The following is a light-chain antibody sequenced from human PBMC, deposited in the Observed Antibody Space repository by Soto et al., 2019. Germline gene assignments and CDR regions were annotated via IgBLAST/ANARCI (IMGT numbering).Light chain of an antibody. Sequence: DIVMTQSPDSLAVSLGERATINCKSSQSVLYSSNNKNYLAWYQQKPGQPPKLLIYWVSTRASVVPDRFSGSGSVTDFTLTISSLQAEDVAVYYCQQYYSTPTWTFGQGTKVEIK. CDR1: QSVLYSSNNKNY. CDR3: QQYYSTPTWT. CDR2: WVS. J-gene: IGKJ1*01. V-gene: IGKV4-1*01.